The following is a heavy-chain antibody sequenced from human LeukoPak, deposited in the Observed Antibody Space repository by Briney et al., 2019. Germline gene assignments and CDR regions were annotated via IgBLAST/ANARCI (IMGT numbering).Heavy chain of an antibody. V-gene: IGHV4-34*01. CDR1: GGSISCYY. D-gene: IGHD4-11*01. Sequence: SETLSLTCTVSGGSISCYYWSWIRQPPGKGLEWIGEINHSGSTNYNPSLKSRVTISVDTSKNQFSLKLSSVTAADTAVYYCARYSNYGDYYYYYMDVWGKGTTVTVSS. CDR3: ARYSNYGDYYYYYMDV. CDR2: INHSGST. J-gene: IGHJ6*03.